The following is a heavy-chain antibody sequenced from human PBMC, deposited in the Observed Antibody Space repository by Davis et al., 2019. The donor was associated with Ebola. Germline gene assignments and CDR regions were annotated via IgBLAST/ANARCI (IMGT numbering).Heavy chain of an antibody. Sequence: SETLSLTCAVYGGSFSGYYWSWIRQPPGKGLEWIGEINHSGSTNYNPSLKSRVTISVDTSKNQFSLKLSSVTAADTAVYYCARDWGGYSGYDSGKNYYYYGMDVWGQGTTVTVSS. CDR1: GGSFSGYY. J-gene: IGHJ6*02. CDR2: INHSGST. CDR3: ARDWGGYSGYDSGKNYYYYGMDV. D-gene: IGHD5-12*01. V-gene: IGHV4-34*01.